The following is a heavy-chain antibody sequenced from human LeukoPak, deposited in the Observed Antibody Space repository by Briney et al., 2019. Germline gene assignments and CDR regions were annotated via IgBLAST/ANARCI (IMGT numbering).Heavy chain of an antibody. CDR1: GFTFSSYS. V-gene: IGHV3-21*01. D-gene: IGHD3-10*01. J-gene: IGHJ4*02. CDR2: ISSSSSYI. CDR3: AREDDYYGSGSRYKGVDY. Sequence: GGSMRLSCAASGFTFSSYSMNCVRQAPGKGLEWVSSISSSSSYIYYADSVKGRFTISRDNAKNSLYLQMNSLRAEDTAVYYCAREDDYYGSGSRYKGVDYWGQGTLVTVSS.